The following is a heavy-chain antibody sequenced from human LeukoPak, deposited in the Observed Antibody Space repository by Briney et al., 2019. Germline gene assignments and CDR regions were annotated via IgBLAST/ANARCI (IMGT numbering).Heavy chain of an antibody. Sequence: GGSLRLSCAASGFAVSSNYMSWVRQAPGKGLEWVSVIYSGGSTYYADSVKGRFTISRDNSKNTLYLQMNSLRAEDTAVYYCARVGGYSSGPDYWGQGTLVTVSS. D-gene: IGHD6-19*01. J-gene: IGHJ4*02. CDR1: GFAVSSNY. CDR3: ARVGGYSSGPDY. V-gene: IGHV3-53*01. CDR2: IYSGGST.